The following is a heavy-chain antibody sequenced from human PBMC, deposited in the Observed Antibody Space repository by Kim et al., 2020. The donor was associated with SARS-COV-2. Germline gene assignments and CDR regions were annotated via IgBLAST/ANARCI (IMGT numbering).Heavy chain of an antibody. CDR3: AKTGRIAAAGFFDY. J-gene: IGHJ4*02. Sequence: GGSLRLSCAASGVTFSSYGMHWVRQAPGKGLEWVAVISYDGSNKYYADSVKGRFTISRDNSKNTLYLQMNSLRAEDTAVYYCAKTGRIAAAGFFDYWGQGPLVTVSS. CDR1: GVTFSSYG. CDR2: ISYDGSNK. D-gene: IGHD6-13*01. V-gene: IGHV3-30*18.